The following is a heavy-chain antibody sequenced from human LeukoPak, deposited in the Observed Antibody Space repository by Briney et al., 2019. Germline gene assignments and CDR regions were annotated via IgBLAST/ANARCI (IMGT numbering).Heavy chain of an antibody. V-gene: IGHV3-23*01. CDR3: AKSNSSGWSGRLTAS. J-gene: IGHJ5*02. CDR2: IAGSSGTT. CDR1: GLTFGNYA. Sequence: PGGSLRLSCVASGLTFGNYAMTWVRQAPGKGLEWVSAIAGSSGTTYYADSVRGRFTISRDNSKNTLYLHMNSLRAEDTAVYFCAKSNSSGWSGRLTASWGQGTLVVVSS. D-gene: IGHD6-19*01.